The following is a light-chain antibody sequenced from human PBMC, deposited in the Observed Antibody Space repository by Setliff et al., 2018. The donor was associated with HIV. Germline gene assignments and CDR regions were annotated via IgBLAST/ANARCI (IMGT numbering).Light chain of an antibody. CDR2: DVS. V-gene: IGLV2-14*01. CDR1: SSGVGGYDY. Sequence: VLTQPASVSGSPGQSIAISCTGTSSGVGGYDYVSWFQQHPGKAPKLMIYDVSKRPSGVSNRFSGSKSDNTASLTISGLQAEDEADYFCSSYTSISTYVFGTGTKVTVL. J-gene: IGLJ1*01. CDR3: SSYTSISTYV.